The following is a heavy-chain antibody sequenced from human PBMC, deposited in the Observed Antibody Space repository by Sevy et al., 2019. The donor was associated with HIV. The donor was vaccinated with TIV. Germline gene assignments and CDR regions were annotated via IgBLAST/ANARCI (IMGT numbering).Heavy chain of an antibody. J-gene: IGHJ4*02. CDR2: ISYSSEYI. CDR1: GFTFSSYT. Sequence: GGSLRLSCAASGFTFSSYTLNSVRQAPGKGLEWVSSISYSSEYIYYADSVKGRFTISRDNAKNSLYLQMSSLRAEDTAVYYCATDKGGYDPFDYWGQGTLVTVSS. D-gene: IGHD5-12*01. V-gene: IGHV3-21*01. CDR3: ATDKGGYDPFDY.